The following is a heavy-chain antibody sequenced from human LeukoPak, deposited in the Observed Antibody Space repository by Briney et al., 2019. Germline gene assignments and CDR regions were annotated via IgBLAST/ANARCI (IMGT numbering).Heavy chain of an antibody. J-gene: IGHJ4*02. D-gene: IGHD3-10*01. CDR1: GVSISSGSYY. CDR2: INHSGST. Sequence: SETLSLTCTVSGVSISSGSYYWSWIRQPPGKGLEWIVEINHSGSTNYNPSLKSRVTISVDTSKNQFSLKLSSVTAADTAVYYCARSTLLKYYYGSGSYRYWGQGTLVTVSS. CDR3: ARSTLLKYYYGSGSYRY. V-gene: IGHV4-39*07.